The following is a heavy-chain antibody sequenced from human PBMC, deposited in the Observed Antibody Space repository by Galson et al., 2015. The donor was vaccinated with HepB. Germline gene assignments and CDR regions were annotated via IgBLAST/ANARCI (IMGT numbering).Heavy chain of an antibody. Sequence: PALVKPTQTLTLTCTFSGFSLSTSGVSVGWIRQPPGKALEWLALIYWDDDKLYSPSLKTRLTITKDTSKNQVVLTLTNMDPVDTATYFCAHSPPARYYYDSSGYFDFWGQGILVTVSS. CDR3: AHSPPARYYYDSSGYFDF. D-gene: IGHD3-22*01. V-gene: IGHV2-5*02. CDR2: IYWDDDK. J-gene: IGHJ4*02. CDR1: GFSLSTSGVS.